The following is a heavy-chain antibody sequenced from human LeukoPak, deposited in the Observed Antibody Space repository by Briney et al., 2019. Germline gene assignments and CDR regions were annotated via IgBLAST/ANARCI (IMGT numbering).Heavy chain of an antibody. CDR3: ARERNTNLQYYFDY. D-gene: IGHD4-11*01. CDR2: INHSGST. Sequence: SQTLSLTCTVSGGSISSGGYYWSWIRQPPGKGLEWIGEINHSGSTNYNPSLKSRVTISVDTSKNQFSLKLSSVTAADTAVYYCARERNTNLQYYFDYWGQGTLVTVSS. CDR1: GGSISSGGYY. J-gene: IGHJ4*02. V-gene: IGHV4-30-2*01.